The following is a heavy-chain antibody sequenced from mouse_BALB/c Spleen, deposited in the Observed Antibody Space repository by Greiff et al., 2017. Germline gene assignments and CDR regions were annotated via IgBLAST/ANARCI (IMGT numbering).Heavy chain of an antibody. Sequence: EVKLQESGPSLVKPSQTLSLTCSVTGDSITSGYWNWIRKFPGNKLEYMGYISYSGSTYYNPSLKSRISITRDTSKNQYYLQLNSVTTEDTATYYCARYRVLLRYFDVWGAGTTVTVSS. CDR1: GDSITSGY. J-gene: IGHJ1*01. V-gene: IGHV3-8*02. CDR3: ARYRVLLRYFDV. D-gene: IGHD1-1*01. CDR2: ISYSGST.